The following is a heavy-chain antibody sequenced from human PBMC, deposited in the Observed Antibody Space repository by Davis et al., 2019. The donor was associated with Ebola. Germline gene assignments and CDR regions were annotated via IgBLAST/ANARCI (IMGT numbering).Heavy chain of an antibody. CDR1: GGSISSYY. CDR3: ARPGLYGYAAFDI. CDR2: TYYSGST. V-gene: IGHV4-59*08. D-gene: IGHD5-12*01. J-gene: IGHJ3*02. Sequence: MPSETLSLTFTVSGGSISSYYWSWIRPPPRKGLAWIGYTYYSGSTNYNPSLKSRVTISVDTSKNQFSLKLSSVTAADTAVYYCARPGLYGYAAFDIWGQGTMVTVSS.